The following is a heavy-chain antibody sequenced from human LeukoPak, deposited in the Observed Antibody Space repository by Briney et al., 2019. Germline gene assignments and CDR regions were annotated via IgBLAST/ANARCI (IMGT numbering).Heavy chain of an antibody. V-gene: IGHV1-18*01. Sequence: ASVKVSCKASGYTFTSYGISWVRQAPGQRLEWMGWISAYNGNTNYAQKLQGRVTMTTDTSTSTAYVELRSLRSDDTAVYYCATGSSGYYWYFDLWGRGTLVTVSS. CDR2: ISAYNGNT. CDR1: GYTFTSYG. D-gene: IGHD3-22*01. CDR3: ATGSSGYYWYFDL. J-gene: IGHJ2*01.